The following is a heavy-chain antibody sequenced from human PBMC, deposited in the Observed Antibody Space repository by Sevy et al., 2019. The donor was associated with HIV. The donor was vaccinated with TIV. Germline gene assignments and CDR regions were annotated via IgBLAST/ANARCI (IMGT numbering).Heavy chain of an antibody. CDR3: ARGSSSSSYYDGMDV. Sequence: GGSLRLSCAASGFTFSSYSMNWVRQAPGKGLEWVSYISSSSSTIYYADSVKGRFTISRDNAKNSLYLQMNSLRDEDTAVYYSARGSSSSSYYDGMDVWGQGTTVTVSS. CDR2: ISSSSSTI. J-gene: IGHJ6*02. V-gene: IGHV3-48*02. D-gene: IGHD6-13*01. CDR1: GFTFSSYS.